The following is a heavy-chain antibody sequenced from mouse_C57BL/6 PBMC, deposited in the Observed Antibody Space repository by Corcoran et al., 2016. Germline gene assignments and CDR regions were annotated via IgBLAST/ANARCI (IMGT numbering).Heavy chain of an antibody. J-gene: IGHJ4*01. CDR3: ARKGVIYYGNAMDY. Sequence: EVQLQQSGPELVKPGASVKIPCKASGYTFTDYNMDWVKQSHGKSLEWIGDINPNNGGTIYNQKFKGKATLTVDKSSSTAYMELRSLTSEDTAVYYCARKGVIYYGNAMDYWGQGTSVTVSS. D-gene: IGHD2-1*01. V-gene: IGHV1-18*01. CDR1: GYTFTDYN. CDR2: INPNNGGT.